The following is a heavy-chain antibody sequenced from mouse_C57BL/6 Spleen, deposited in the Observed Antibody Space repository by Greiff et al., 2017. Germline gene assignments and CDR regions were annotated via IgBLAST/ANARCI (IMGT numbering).Heavy chain of an antibody. V-gene: IGHV7-1*01. J-gene: IGHJ2*01. D-gene: IGHD1-1*01. CDR1: GFTFSDFY. CDR2: SRNKANDYTT. Sequence: EVKLMESGGGLVQSGRSLILSCATSGFTFSDFYMEWVRQAPGKGLEWIAASRNKANDYTTEYSASVKGRFIVSRDTSQSILYLQMNALRAEDTAIYYCARGYYYGSSYYFDYWGQGTTLTVSS. CDR3: ARGYYYGSSYYFDY.